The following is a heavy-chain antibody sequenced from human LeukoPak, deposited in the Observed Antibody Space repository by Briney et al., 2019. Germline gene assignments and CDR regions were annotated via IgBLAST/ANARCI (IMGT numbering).Heavy chain of an antibody. CDR2: IGSSGGGI. V-gene: IGHV3-23*01. CDR1: GFTFSTYT. D-gene: IGHD7-27*01. CDR3: AIDPNWGTHS. J-gene: IGHJ4*02. Sequence: GGSLRLTCAASGFTFSTYTMYWVRHPPGKRLEWVSIIGSSGGGIHYADSVKGRFTISRDNSKNALYLQMNSLRVEDTAVYYCAIDPNWGTHSWGQGVLVTVSS.